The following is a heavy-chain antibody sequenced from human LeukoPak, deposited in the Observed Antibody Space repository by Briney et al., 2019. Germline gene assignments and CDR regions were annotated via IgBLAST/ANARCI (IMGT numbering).Heavy chain of an antibody. CDR3: AGCRITGTRPFDY. Sequence: SETLSLTCTVSGYSISSGYYWGWIRQPPGKGLEWIGSIYHSGSTYYNPSLKSRVTMSVDTSKNQFSLKLSSVTAADTAVYYCAGCRITGTRPFDYWGQGTLVTVSS. CDR1: GYSISSGYY. V-gene: IGHV4-38-2*02. J-gene: IGHJ4*02. D-gene: IGHD1-7*01. CDR2: IYHSGST.